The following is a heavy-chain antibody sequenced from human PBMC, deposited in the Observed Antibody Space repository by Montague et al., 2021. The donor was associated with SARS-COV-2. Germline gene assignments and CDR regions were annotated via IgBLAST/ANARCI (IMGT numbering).Heavy chain of an antibody. J-gene: IGHJ5*02. D-gene: IGHD3-16*01. CDR2: IYFNGXT. CDR1: GVSVSSNNYY. V-gene: IGHV4-61*03. Sequence: SETLSLTCSVSGVSVSSNNYYWTWIRRPAGKGLEWIGYIYFNGXTXLXXXXEGRVTTSIDTSKSYFSLRLTSVTPADTAVYYCAREVVGVKTNWLDTWGQGTLVTVSS. CDR3: AREVVGVKTNWLDT.